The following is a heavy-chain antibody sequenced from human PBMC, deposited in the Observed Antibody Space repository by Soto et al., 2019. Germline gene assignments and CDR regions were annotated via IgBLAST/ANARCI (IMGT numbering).Heavy chain of an antibody. D-gene: IGHD1-26*01. Sequence: ASVKVSCKASGFTFTSSAVQWVRQARGQRLEWIGWIVVGSGNTNYAQKFQERVTITRDVSTSTAYMELSSLRSEDTAVYYCAAATRGATGTDYYYGMDVWGQGTTVTVSS. CDR2: IVVGSGNT. V-gene: IGHV1-58*01. J-gene: IGHJ6*02. CDR1: GFTFTSSA. CDR3: AAATRGATGTDYYYGMDV.